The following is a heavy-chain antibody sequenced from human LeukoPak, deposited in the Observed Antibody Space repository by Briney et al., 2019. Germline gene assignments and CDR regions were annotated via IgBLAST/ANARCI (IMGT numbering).Heavy chain of an antibody. Sequence: SETLSLTCTVSGGSISSYYWSWIRQPPGKGLEWIGYIYYSGSTNYNPSLKSRVTISVDTSKNQFSLKLSSVTAADTAVYYCASSGSRGVGATSYWGQGTLVTVSS. V-gene: IGHV4-59*12. D-gene: IGHD1-26*01. J-gene: IGHJ4*02. CDR3: ASSGSRGVGATSY. CDR1: GGSISSYY. CDR2: IYYSGST.